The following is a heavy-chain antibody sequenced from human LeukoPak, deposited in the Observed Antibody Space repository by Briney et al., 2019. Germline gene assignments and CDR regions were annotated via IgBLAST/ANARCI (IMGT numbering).Heavy chain of an antibody. Sequence: GGSLRLSCTASGFTFGDYAMSWVRQAPGEGLEWVGFIRSKAYGETPEYAASVKGRVTISRDDSKSIAYLQMNSLKTEDTALYYCTRGGIAVVFFDYWGQGTLVTVSS. D-gene: IGHD6-19*01. CDR2: IRSKAYGETP. J-gene: IGHJ4*02. CDR1: GFTFGDYA. V-gene: IGHV3-49*04. CDR3: TRGGIAVVFFDY.